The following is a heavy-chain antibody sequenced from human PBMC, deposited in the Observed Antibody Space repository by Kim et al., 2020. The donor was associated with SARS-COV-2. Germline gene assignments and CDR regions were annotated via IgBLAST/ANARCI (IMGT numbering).Heavy chain of an antibody. CDR2: IYYSGST. V-gene: IGHV4-39*01. D-gene: IGHD1-26*01. CDR1: GGSISSSSYY. Sequence: SETLSLTCTVSGGSISSSSYYWGWIRQPPGKGLEWIGSIYYSGSTYYNPSLKSRVTISVDTSKNQFSLKLSSVTAADTAVYYCARSRRPYSGHYGMDVWGQGTTVTVSS. J-gene: IGHJ6*02. CDR3: ARSRRPYSGHYGMDV.